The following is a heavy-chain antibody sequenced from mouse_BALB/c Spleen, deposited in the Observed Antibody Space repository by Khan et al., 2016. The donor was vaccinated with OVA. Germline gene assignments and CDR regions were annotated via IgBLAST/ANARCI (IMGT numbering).Heavy chain of an antibody. Sequence: VQLHQSGAELAKPGASVKMSCKASGYTFINYWILWVKQRPGQGLEWIGYINPSTGYTEYNQNFKDKATLTADKSSSTAYMQLSSPTSEDSAVYYCARRGLRWDFDYWGQGTTLTVSS. CDR1: GYTFINYW. V-gene: IGHV1-7*01. CDR2: INPSTGYT. D-gene: IGHD1-1*01. CDR3: ARRGLRWDFDY. J-gene: IGHJ2*01.